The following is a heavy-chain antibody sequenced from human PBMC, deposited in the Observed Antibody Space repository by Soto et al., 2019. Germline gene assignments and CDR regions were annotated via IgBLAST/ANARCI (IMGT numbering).Heavy chain of an antibody. V-gene: IGHV1-69*06. CDR3: ARDPRGYGDYAYFDY. CDR2: IIPIFGTA. D-gene: IGHD4-17*01. CDR1: GGTFSSYA. J-gene: IGHJ4*02. Sequence: QVQLAQSGAEVKKPGSSVKVSCKASGGTFSSYAISWVRQAPGQGLEWMGGIIPIFGTANYAQKFQGRVTITADKSTSTAYMELSSLRSEDTAVYYCARDPRGYGDYAYFDYWGQGTLVTVSS.